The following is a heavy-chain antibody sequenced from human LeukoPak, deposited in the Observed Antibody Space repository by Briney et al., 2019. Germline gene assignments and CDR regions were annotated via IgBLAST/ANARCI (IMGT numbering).Heavy chain of an antibody. D-gene: IGHD1-1*01. V-gene: IGHV4-34*01. CDR3: ARGVGLTQGGTFDY. Sequence: PSETLSLTCAVYSGSFSGSYWSWIRQPPGKGLEWIGEINHSGSTNYNSSLKSRVTISVDTSKNQFSLELSSVTAADTAVYYCARGVGLTQGGTFDYWGQGTLVTVSS. CDR2: INHSGST. CDR1: SGSFSGSY. J-gene: IGHJ4*02.